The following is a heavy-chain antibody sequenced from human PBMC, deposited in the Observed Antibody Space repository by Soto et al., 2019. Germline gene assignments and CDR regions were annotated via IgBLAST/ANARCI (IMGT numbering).Heavy chain of an antibody. J-gene: IGHJ4*02. Sequence: VGVAWIRQPPGKALEWLTLIYWDDAKRYSPSLNSRLTIAKDTSKNQVVLTMAYMHPVDKATYFGAHRGDMNGNCDQGSLDNVGQGILVPVS. CDR2: IYWDDAK. V-gene: IGHV2-5*02. CDR1: VG. D-gene: IGHD1-1*01. CDR3: AHRGDMNGNCDQGSLDN.